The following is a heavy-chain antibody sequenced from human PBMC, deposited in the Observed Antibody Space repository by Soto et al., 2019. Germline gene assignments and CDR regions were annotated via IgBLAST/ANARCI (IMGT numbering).Heavy chain of an antibody. V-gene: IGHV4-30-4*01. J-gene: IGHJ4*02. CDR2: ISNSGST. D-gene: IGHD5-18*01. CDR3: ATESGSTYGYFDH. CDR1: GGSVTSDEDY. Sequence: SETLSLTCTVSGGSVTSDEDYWTWIRQSPGKGLEWIGYISNSGSTGYNPSLKTRLSMSVDRSKNQFTLRLTSVTAADTAVYFCATESGSTYGYFDHWGKGTQVTVSS.